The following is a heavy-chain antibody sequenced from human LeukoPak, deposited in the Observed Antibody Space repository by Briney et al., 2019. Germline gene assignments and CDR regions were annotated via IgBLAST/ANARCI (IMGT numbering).Heavy chain of an antibody. CDR3: ARAASDGYYFDY. CDR1: GYTFTSYG. Sequence: ASVKVSCKASGYTFTSYGISWERQAPGQGLEWMGWISAYNGNTNYAQKLQGRVTMTTDTSTSTAYMELRSLRSDDTAVYYCARAASDGYYFDYWGQGTLVTVSS. V-gene: IGHV1-18*01. CDR2: ISAYNGNT. J-gene: IGHJ4*02.